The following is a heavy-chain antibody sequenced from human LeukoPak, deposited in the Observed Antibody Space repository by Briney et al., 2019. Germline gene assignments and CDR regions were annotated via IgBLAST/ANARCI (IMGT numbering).Heavy chain of an antibody. D-gene: IGHD6-6*01. V-gene: IGHV1-46*01. CDR3: ARDWVAARYYFDY. CDR1: GYTFTSHY. Sequence: GASVKASCKASGYTFTSHYMHWVRQAPGQGLEWMGIINPSGGSTSYAQKFQGRVTMTRDTSTSTVYMELSSLRSEDTAVYYCARDWVAARYYFDYWGQGTLVTVSS. CDR2: INPSGGST. J-gene: IGHJ4*02.